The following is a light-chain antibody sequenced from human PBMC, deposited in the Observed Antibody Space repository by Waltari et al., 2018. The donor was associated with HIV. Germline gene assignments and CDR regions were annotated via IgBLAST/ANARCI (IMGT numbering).Light chain of an antibody. CDR2: TNT. CDR3: QSFDRLSALPI. V-gene: IGLV1-40*01. J-gene: IGLJ2*01. CDR1: RTTNFGTTYD. Sequence: QSALTQPPSLSGAPGQRVTISCTGLRTTNFGTTYDVHWYQLLPGTGPRLIILTNTHRPSGVPDRFSASKSGTSASLAITGLQAEDEADYYCQSFDRLSALPIFGGGTK.